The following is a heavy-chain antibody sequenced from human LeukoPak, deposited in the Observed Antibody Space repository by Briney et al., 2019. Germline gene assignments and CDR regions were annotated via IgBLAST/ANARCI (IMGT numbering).Heavy chain of an antibody. J-gene: IGHJ5*02. CDR3: ARDFEEYWFDP. V-gene: IGHV4-4*07. CDR2: IYSSGST. Sequence: SETLSLTCTVSGGSISSYYWSWIRQPAGKGLEWIGRIYSSGSTNYNPSLRRRVTMSVDTSKNQFSLKLSSVTAADTAVYYCARDFEEYWFDPWGQGTLVTVSS. CDR1: GGSISSYY. D-gene: IGHD3-9*01.